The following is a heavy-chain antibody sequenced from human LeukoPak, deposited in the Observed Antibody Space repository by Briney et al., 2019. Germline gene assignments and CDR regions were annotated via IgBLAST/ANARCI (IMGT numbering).Heavy chain of an antibody. D-gene: IGHD2-2*01. CDR2: ITTDGSTT. CDR1: GFTFSRYW. J-gene: IGHJ4*02. V-gene: IGHV3-74*01. CDR3: AKGGPNCSSASCYVDY. Sequence: GGSLRLSCVDSGFTFSRYWMHWVRQAPGKGLVWVSHITTDGSTTSYADSVKGRFTISRDKSKNTLDLQMNSLRTEDTAVYYCAKGGPNCSSASCYVDYWGQGTLVTGSP.